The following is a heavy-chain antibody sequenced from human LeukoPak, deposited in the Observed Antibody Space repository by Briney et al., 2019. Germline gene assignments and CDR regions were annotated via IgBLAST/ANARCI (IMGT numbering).Heavy chain of an antibody. CDR2: INHSGST. CDR1: GGSFSGYY. D-gene: IGHD7-27*01. CDR3: ARGKTGDGEFDY. V-gene: IGHV4-34*01. J-gene: IGHJ4*02. Sequence: SETLSLTCAVYGGSFSGYYWSWIRQPPGKGLEWIGEINHSGSTNYNPSLKSRVTISVDTPKNQFSLKLSSVTAADTAVYYCARGKTGDGEFDYWGQGTLVTVSS.